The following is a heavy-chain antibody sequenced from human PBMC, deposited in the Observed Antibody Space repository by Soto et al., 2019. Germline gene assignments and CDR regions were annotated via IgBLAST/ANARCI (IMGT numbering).Heavy chain of an antibody. V-gene: IGHV3-73*01. CDR3: TRHRFHYDSSGYYYGNFDY. J-gene: IGHJ4*02. Sequence: GGSLRLSCAASGFTFSGSAMHWVRQASGKGLEWVGRIRSKANSYATAYAASVKGRFTISRDDSKNTAYLQMNSLKTEDTAVYYCTRHRFHYDSSGYYYGNFDYWGQGTLVTVSS. CDR2: IRSKANSYAT. CDR1: GFTFSGSA. D-gene: IGHD3-22*01.